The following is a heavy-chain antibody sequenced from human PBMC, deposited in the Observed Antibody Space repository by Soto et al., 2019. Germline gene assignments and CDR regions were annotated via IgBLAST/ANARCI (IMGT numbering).Heavy chain of an antibody. Sequence: QVQLVEFGGGVVQPGRSLRLSCAASGFTFSSYGMHWVRQAPGKGLEWVAVIWYDGSNKYYADSVKGRFTISRDNSKNTLYLQMNSLRAEDTAVYYCARGSPGGRGKRGGNGNYFDYWGQGTLVTVSS. J-gene: IGHJ4*02. CDR3: ARGSPGGRGKRGGNGNYFDY. CDR1: GFTFSSYG. D-gene: IGHD1-26*01. CDR2: IWYDGSNK. V-gene: IGHV3-33*01.